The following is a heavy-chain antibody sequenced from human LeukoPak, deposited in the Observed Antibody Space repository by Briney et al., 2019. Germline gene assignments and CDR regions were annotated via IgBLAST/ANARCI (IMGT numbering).Heavy chain of an antibody. J-gene: IGHJ4*02. Sequence: SETLSLTCTVSGGSISSHYWSWIRQPPGKGLEWIGYIYYSGSTNYNPSLKSRVTISVDTSKNQFFLKLSSVTAADTAVYYCARGGYSGSYPTSYSIDYWGQGTLVTVSS. CDR3: ARGGYSGSYPTSYSIDY. CDR1: GGSISSHY. D-gene: IGHD1-26*01. CDR2: IYYSGST. V-gene: IGHV4-59*11.